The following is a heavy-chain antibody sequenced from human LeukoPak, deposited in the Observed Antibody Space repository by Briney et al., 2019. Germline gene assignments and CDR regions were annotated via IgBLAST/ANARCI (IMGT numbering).Heavy chain of an antibody. D-gene: IGHD6-13*01. CDR1: GGSISSYY. CDR3: ARVTGYRIEDYFDY. J-gene: IGHJ4*02. CDR2: IYYSGST. V-gene: IGHV4-59*01. Sequence: SETLSLTCTVSGGSISSYYWSWIRQPPGKGLEWIGYIYYSGSTNYNPSLQSRVTISLDTTKKQFSLKLRSVTAADTAVYYCARVTGYRIEDYFDYWGQGTLVTVSS.